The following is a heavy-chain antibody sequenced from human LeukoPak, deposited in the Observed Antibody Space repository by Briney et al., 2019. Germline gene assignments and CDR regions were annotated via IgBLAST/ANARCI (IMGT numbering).Heavy chain of an antibody. J-gene: IGHJ4*02. V-gene: IGHV3-66*01. Sequence: GGSLRLSCAASGLTISNNFMGWVRQAPGKGLEWVSLIYSGGSTYSADSVKGRFTISRDNSKNTLHLQMNSLRAADTAIYYCAKVQEMDTILPPFHYWGQGTLVTVSS. CDR3: AKVQEMDTILPPFHY. CDR1: GLTISNNF. D-gene: IGHD5-24*01. CDR2: IYSGGST.